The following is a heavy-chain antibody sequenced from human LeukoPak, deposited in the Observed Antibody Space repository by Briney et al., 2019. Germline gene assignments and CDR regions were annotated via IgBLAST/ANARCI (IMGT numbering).Heavy chain of an antibody. V-gene: IGHV3-30*02. CDR3: AKGGWEYSSSSDS. J-gene: IGHJ4*02. D-gene: IGHD6-6*01. CDR2: IRYDGSNK. CDR1: GLTSSSYG. Sequence: GGPLRLSCAASGLTSSSYGMHWVRQAPGKGLEGVAFIRYDGSNKYYADSVKGRFTISRDNSKSTLYLQMSSLRADDTAVYYCAKGGWEYSSSSDSWGQGTLVSVSS.